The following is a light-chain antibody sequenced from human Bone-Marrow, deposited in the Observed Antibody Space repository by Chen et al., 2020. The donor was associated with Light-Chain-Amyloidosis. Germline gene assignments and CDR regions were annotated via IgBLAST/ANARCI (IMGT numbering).Light chain of an antibody. V-gene: IGKV1-9*01. CDR3: LQLHSYPFT. CDR2: GAS. CDR1: LAINTY. J-gene: IGKJ3*01. Sequence: DIQVTQSPSLLSASVRDRLTMTCRASLAINTYLAWYQQKPGRAPKLLIYGASTLQSGVPSRFSGSGSGTEFTLTISSLQPEDFATYYCLQLHSYPFTFGTGTTVEIK.